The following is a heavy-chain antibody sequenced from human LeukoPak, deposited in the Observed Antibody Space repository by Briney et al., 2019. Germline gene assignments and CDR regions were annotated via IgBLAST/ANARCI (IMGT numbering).Heavy chain of an antibody. Sequence: ASSVKVSCKSSGYTFTSYGISWVRQAPGQGLEWMGRINPNSGGTNYAQKFQGRVTMTRDTSISTAYMELSRLRSDDTAVYYCARTYYYDCSGYYDFQHWGQGTLVTVSS. CDR1: GYTFTSYG. J-gene: IGHJ1*01. D-gene: IGHD3-22*01. CDR3: ARTYYYDCSGYYDFQH. V-gene: IGHV1-2*06. CDR2: INPNSGGT.